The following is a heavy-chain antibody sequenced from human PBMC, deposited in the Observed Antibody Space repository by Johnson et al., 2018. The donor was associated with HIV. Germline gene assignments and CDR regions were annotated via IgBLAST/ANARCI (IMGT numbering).Heavy chain of an antibody. Sequence: MQLVESGGGLVQPGGSLRLSCGGSGLIFRTYWMSWVRQAPGKGLEWVANIKEDGSEKYYVDSVKGRFTISRDNGKNSLSLQMNSLRVEDTAVYYCARRSGDAFDIWGQGTMVTVSS. CDR3: ARRSGDAFDI. CDR1: GLIFRTYW. V-gene: IGHV3-7*05. CDR2: IKEDGSEK. J-gene: IGHJ3*02. D-gene: IGHD3-10*01.